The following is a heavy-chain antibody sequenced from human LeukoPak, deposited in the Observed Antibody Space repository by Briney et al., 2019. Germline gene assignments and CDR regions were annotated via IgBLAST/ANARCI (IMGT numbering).Heavy chain of an antibody. CDR3: ARVSGDQDYYYYYMDV. CDR1: GFTFSSYA. V-gene: IGHV3-21*01. D-gene: IGHD7-27*01. Sequence: PGGSLRLSCAASGFTFSSYAMSWVRQAPGKGLEWVSSISSSSSYIYYADSVKGRFTISRDNAKNSLYLQMNSLRAEDTAVYYCARVSGDQDYYYYYMDVWGKGTTVTISS. J-gene: IGHJ6*03. CDR2: ISSSSSYI.